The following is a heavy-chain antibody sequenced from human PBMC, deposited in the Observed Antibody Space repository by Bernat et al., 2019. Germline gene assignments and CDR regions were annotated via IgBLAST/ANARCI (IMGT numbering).Heavy chain of an antibody. V-gene: IGHV3-23*01. J-gene: IGHJ4*02. CDR1: GFTFSSYA. D-gene: IGHD1-26*01. CDR2: ISGSGGST. Sequence: EVQLLESGGGLVQPGGSLRLSCAASGFTFSSYAMSWVRQAPGKGLEWVSAISGSGGSTYSGDSVKGRFTISRDNSKNTLYLQMNSLRAEDTAVYYCAKDGGWELLSPFDYWGQGTLVTVSS. CDR3: AKDGGWELLSPFDY.